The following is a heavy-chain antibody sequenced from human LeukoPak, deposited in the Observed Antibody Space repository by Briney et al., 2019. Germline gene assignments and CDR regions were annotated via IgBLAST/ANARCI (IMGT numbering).Heavy chain of an antibody. V-gene: IGHV3-74*01. CDR2: IKSDGSSR. J-gene: IGHJ4*02. CDR1: GFTFSDYW. CDR3: ASSVVAVIDY. Sequence: GGSLRLSCAASGFTFSDYWMHWVRQAPGKGLVWVSRIKSDGSSRNYADSVKGRVTISRDNAKNTLYLQMNSLRPEDTAVYFCASSVVAVIDYWGQGTLVTVSS. D-gene: IGHD2-15*01.